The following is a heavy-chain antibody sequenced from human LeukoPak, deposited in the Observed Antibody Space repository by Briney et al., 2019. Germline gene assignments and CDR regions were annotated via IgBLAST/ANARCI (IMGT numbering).Heavy chain of an antibody. CDR3: ARPVPSRLGWFDP. J-gene: IGHJ5*02. Sequence: KSSETLSLTCTVSSGSISTSNYYWGWVRQPPGKALEWIGNIFYSGSTYYNPSLKSRVTISVDTSKNQFSLKLRSVTAADTAVYYCARPVPSRLGWFDPWGQGTLVTVSS. CDR1: SGSISTSNYY. D-gene: IGHD1-1*01. V-gene: IGHV4-39*01. CDR2: IFYSGST.